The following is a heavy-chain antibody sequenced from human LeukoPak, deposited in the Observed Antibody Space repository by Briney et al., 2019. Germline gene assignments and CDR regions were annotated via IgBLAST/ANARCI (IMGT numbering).Heavy chain of an antibody. CDR1: GVPINDFY. D-gene: IGHD3-10*01. CDR3: TKVGLSGLFDY. V-gene: IGHV4-59*01. J-gene: IGHJ4*02. Sequence: PSETLSLTCTVSGVPINDFYWTWIRQSPGNGLEWIGYIYYDGSTDYNPSLKSRVTMSIDTSRSQFSLKLNSVTAADTAVYYCTKVGLSGLFDYWGQGALVTVSS. CDR2: IYYDGST.